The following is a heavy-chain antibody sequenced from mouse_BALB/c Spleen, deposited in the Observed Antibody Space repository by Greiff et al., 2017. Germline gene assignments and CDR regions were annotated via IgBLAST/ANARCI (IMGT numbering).Heavy chain of an antibody. J-gene: IGHJ4*01. CDR3: ARQGAPYRYDDYPMDY. Sequence: EVMLVESGGDLVKPGGSLKLSCAASGFTFSSYGMSWVRQTPDKRLEWVATISSGGSYTYYPDSVKGRFTISSDNAKNTLYLQMSSLKSEDTAMYYCARQGAPYRYDDYPMDYWGQGTSVTVSS. V-gene: IGHV5-6*01. CDR1: GFTFSSYG. CDR2: ISSGGSYT. D-gene: IGHD2-14*01.